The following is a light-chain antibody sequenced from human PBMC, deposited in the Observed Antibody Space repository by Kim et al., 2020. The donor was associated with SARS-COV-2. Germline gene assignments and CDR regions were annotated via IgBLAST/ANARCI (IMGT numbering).Light chain of an antibody. CDR3: ATLDDSLSGSV. CDR1: SSSVESNY. J-gene: IGLJ1*01. CDR2: RND. V-gene: IGLV1-47*01. Sequence: GQRVTISCSGSSSSVESNYVYWYQQHPGRAPQLLICRNDQRPSGVPDRFSASKSGTSASLTISGLRPEDEAEYHCATLDDSLSGSVFGTGTQVTVL.